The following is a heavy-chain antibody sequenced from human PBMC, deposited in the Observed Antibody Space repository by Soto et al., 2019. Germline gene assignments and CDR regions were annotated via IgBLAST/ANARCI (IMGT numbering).Heavy chain of an antibody. D-gene: IGHD2-2*01. Sequence: GGSLRLSCAASGITFSSYWMNWVRQAPGKGLEWVATIKRGGLKKYYVDSVKGRFTISGDNAKKSLYLQMNSLRAEDTAVYYCAKARGSSTPAPRSYWGQGALVTVSS. CDR2: IKRGGLKK. J-gene: IGHJ1*01. V-gene: IGHV3-7*01. CDR1: GITFSSYW. CDR3: AKARGSSTPAPRSY.